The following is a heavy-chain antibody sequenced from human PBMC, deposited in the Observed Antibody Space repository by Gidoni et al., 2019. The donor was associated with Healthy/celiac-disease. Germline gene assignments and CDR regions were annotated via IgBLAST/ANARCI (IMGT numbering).Heavy chain of an antibody. CDR1: GFTFSSYG. V-gene: IGHV3-30*18. D-gene: IGHD3-22*01. Sequence: QVQLVESGGGVVQPGRSLRLSCAASGFTFSSYGMPWVRLAPGKGLEWVAVISYDGRNKYYADAVKGRFTISRDNSKNTLYLQMNSLRAEDTAVYYCAKESGAGYYYDSSGYEPPPAQHWGQGTLVTVSS. J-gene: IGHJ1*01. CDR2: ISYDGRNK. CDR3: AKESGAGYYYDSSGYEPPPAQH.